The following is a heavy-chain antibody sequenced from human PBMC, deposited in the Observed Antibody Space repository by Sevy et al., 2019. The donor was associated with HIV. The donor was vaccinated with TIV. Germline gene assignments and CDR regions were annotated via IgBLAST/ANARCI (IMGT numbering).Heavy chain of an antibody. D-gene: IGHD3-3*01. CDR3: ARVIEDYDFWSGYYKPLAFDI. Sequence: GGSLRLSCAASGFTFSSYSMNWVRQAPGKGLEWVSYISSSSSTIYYADSVKGRFTISRDNAKNSLYLQMNSLRDEDTAVYYCARVIEDYDFWSGYYKPLAFDIWGQGTMVTVSS. V-gene: IGHV3-48*02. J-gene: IGHJ3*02. CDR1: GFTFSSYS. CDR2: ISSSSSTI.